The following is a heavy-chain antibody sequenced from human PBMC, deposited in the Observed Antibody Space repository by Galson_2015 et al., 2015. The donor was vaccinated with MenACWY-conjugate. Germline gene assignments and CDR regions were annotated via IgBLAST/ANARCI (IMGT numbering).Heavy chain of an antibody. D-gene: IGHD3-9*01. Sequence: SLRLSCAASGFTFRTYWMHWVRQTPGKGLVWVSGITGDGTRTNYADSVRGRFTVSRDNAKNTLYLQMNSLRAEDTAVYYCASDILTDFDCWGPGTLVTVSS. V-gene: IGHV3-74*01. J-gene: IGHJ4*02. CDR1: GFTFRTYW. CDR2: ITGDGTRT. CDR3: ASDILTDFDC.